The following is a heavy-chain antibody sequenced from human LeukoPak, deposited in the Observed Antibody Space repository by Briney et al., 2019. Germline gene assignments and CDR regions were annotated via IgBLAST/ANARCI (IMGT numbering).Heavy chain of an antibody. Sequence: ASVKVSCKGSGYTFTSYDINWVRQATGQGLEWMGWMNSNSGNTGYAQKFQGRVTITRNTSISTAYMELSSLRSEDTAVYYCARRKGSPYYYYMDVWGKGTTVTVSS. V-gene: IGHV1-8*01. D-gene: IGHD1-26*01. J-gene: IGHJ6*03. CDR2: MNSNSGNT. CDR3: ARRKGSPYYYYMDV. CDR1: GYTFTSYD.